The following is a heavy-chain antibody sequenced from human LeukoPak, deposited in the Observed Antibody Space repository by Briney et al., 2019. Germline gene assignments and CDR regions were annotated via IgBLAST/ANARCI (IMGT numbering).Heavy chain of an antibody. CDR1: GFTFSNAR. CDR3: VTDGADYYDSTGYPIYFDY. Sequence: GGSLRLSCAASGFTFSNARMNWVRQAPGKGLEWVSCISSSSSYIYYADSVKGRFTISRDNAENSLYLQMNSLRAEDTAVYYCVTDGADYYDSTGYPIYFDYWGQGTLVTVSS. V-gene: IGHV3-21*01. D-gene: IGHD3-22*01. J-gene: IGHJ4*02. CDR2: ISSSSSYI.